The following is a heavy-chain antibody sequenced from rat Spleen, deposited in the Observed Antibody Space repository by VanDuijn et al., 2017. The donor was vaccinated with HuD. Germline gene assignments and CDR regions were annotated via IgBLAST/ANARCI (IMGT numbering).Heavy chain of an antibody. D-gene: IGHD4-3*01. J-gene: IGHJ2*01. CDR3: AREDFGVDY. Sequence: EVRLVESGGGLVQPGRSLKLSCAASGFNFNDYWMGWVRQAPGKGLEWIGEINKDSSILKYTPSLKDKFTISRDNAQNTLFLQMNKLGSEDTAIYYCAREDFGVDYWGQGVMVTVSS. V-gene: IGHV4-2*01. CDR2: INKDSSIL. CDR1: GFNFNDYW.